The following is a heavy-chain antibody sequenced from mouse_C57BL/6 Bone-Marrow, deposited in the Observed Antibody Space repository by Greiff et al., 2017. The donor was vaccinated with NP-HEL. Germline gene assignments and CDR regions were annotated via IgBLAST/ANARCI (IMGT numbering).Heavy chain of an antibody. Sequence: VQLQQSGPELVKPGASVKISCKASGYAFSSSWMNWVKQRPGKGLEWIGRIYPGDGDTNYNGKFKGKATLTADKSSSTAYMQLSSLTSEDSAVYFCAGDYGSSHPAWFAYWGQGTLVTVSA. CDR1: GYAFSSSW. D-gene: IGHD1-1*01. CDR3: AGDYGSSHPAWFAY. CDR2: IYPGDGDT. V-gene: IGHV1-82*01. J-gene: IGHJ3*01.